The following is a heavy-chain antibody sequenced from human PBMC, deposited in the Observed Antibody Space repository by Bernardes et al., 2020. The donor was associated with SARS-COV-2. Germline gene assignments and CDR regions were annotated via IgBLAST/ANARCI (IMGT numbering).Heavy chain of an antibody. Sequence: SGHTLLKPTLTLTLTCPFSGFSLSTSGVGVGWIRQPPGKALEWLALIYWDDDKRYSPSLKSRLTITKDTSKNQVVLTMTNMDPVDTATYYCAHRRSRLRGPYVDYWGQGTLVTGSS. CDR1: GFSLSTSGVG. CDR2: IYWDDDK. D-gene: IGHD4-17*01. CDR3: AHRRSRLRGPYVDY. J-gene: IGHJ4*02. V-gene: IGHV2-5*02.